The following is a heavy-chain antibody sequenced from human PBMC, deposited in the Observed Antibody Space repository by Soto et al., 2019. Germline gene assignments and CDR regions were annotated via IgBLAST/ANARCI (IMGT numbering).Heavy chain of an antibody. D-gene: IGHD5-18*01. CDR2: ISGSGGST. CDR3: AKDRKVVRVDTAMWLLPDY. J-gene: IGHJ4*02. CDR1: GFTFSSYW. V-gene: IGHV3-23*01. Sequence: PGGSLRLSCAASGFTFSSYWMHCVRQAPGKGLEWVSAISGSGGSTYYADSVKGRFTISRDNSKNTLYLQMNSLRAEDTAVYYCAKDRKVVRVDTAMWLLPDYWGQGTLVTVSS.